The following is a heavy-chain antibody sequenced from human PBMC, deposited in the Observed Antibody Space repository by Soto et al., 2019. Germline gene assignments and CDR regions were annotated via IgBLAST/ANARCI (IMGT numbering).Heavy chain of an antibody. V-gene: IGHV3-33*01. J-gene: IGHJ4*02. CDR3: ARDGGYDYIPY. CDR2: IWYDGSNK. D-gene: IGHD3-16*01. CDR1: GFTFSSYG. Sequence: QVQLVESGGGVVQPGRSLRLSCAASGFTFSSYGMHWVRQAPGKGLEWVAVIWYDGSNKYYADSVKGRFTISRDNSKNTLYLQMNSLRAEDTAVYYCARDGGYDYIPYWGQGTLVTVSS.